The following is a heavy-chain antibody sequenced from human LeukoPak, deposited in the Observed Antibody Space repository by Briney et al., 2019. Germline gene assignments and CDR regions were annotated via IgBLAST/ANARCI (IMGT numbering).Heavy chain of an antibody. Sequence: GGSLRLSCVASGFSFSNYWMSWVRQAPGKGLEWVATIKDDGSEKYSVQGRFTISRDNAKNPLYLQMNSLRVEDTAVYYCARRSTEDYWGQGTLVTVSS. J-gene: IGHJ4*02. V-gene: IGHV3-7*01. D-gene: IGHD2-2*01. CDR1: GFSFSNYW. CDR2: IKDDGSEK. CDR3: ARRSTEDY.